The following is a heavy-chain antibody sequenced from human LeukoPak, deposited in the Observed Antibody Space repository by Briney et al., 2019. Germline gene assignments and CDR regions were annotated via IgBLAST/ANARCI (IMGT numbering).Heavy chain of an antibody. CDR1: GGSMNSYY. J-gene: IGHJ4*02. Sequence: PSETLSLTCTVSGGSMNSYYWSWIRQPPGKGLEWIGYIYYSGSTNYNPSLKSRVTISVDTSRNQFSSLKLSSVTAADTAVYYCARGIDWGYYFDYWGQGTLVTVSS. D-gene: IGHD2-15*01. CDR2: IYYSGST. CDR3: ARGIDWGYYFDY. V-gene: IGHV4-59*01.